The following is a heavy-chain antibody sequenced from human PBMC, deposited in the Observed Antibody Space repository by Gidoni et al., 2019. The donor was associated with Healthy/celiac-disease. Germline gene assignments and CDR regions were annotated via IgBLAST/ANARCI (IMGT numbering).Heavy chain of an antibody. CDR2: ISSSGSTI. J-gene: IGHJ6*03. D-gene: IGHD3-3*01. CDR3: ARCLADFWSGYLGYYYYYMDV. V-gene: IGHV3-11*01. CDR1: GFTFSDYS. Sequence: QVQLVESGGGLVKPGGSLRLSCAASGFTFSDYSMSWIRQAPGNGLEWVSYISSSGSTIYYADSVKGRFTISRDNAKNSLYLQMNSLRAEDTAVYYCARCLADFWSGYLGYYYYYMDVWGKGTTVTVSS.